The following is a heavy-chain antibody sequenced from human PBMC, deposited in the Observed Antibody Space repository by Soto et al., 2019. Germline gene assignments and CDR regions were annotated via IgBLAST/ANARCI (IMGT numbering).Heavy chain of an antibody. D-gene: IGHD3-10*01. Sequence: QVQLVQSGAEVKKPGSSEKVSCKASGGTFSNYALISWVRQAPGQGLEWMGGIIPIGATVNYAQKFQGRVTITADESTSTVYMDLGSLRSEDTAVYYCARDLLGFGYTYADVWGQGTTVTVSS. CDR3: ARDLLGFGYTYADV. J-gene: IGHJ6*02. CDR1: GGTFSNYA. V-gene: IGHV1-69*12. CDR2: IIPIGATV.